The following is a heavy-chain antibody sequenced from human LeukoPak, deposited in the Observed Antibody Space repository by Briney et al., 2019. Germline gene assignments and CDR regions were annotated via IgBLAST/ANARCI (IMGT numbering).Heavy chain of an antibody. CDR3: ATGVILSESTKDGAFDI. CDR1: GYTFTSYY. Sequence: ASVKVSCKASGYTFTSYYMHWVRQAPGQGLEWMGIINPSGGSTSYAQKFQGRVTMTEDTSTDTAYMELSSLRSEDTAVYYCATGVILSESTKDGAFDICGQGTMVTVSS. CDR2: INPSGGST. D-gene: IGHD3-9*01. V-gene: IGHV1-46*01. J-gene: IGHJ3*02.